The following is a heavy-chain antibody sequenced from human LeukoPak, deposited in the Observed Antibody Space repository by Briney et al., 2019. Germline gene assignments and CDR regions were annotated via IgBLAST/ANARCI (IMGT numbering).Heavy chain of an antibody. D-gene: IGHD3-16*01. CDR1: GYTFTSYG. V-gene: IGHV1-18*01. J-gene: IGHJ3*02. CDR3: AKDIMNTFGGVFRGLPGDGDDAFDI. Sequence: ASVKVSCEASGYTFTSYGISWVRQAPGQGLEWMGWISAYNGNTNYAQKLQGRVTMTTDTSTSTAYMELRSLRSDDTAVYHCAKDIMNTFGGVFRGLPGDGDDAFDIWGQGTMVTVSS. CDR2: ISAYNGNT.